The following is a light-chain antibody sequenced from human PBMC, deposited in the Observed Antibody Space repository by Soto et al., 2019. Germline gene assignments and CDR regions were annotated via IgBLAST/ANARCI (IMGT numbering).Light chain of an antibody. CDR1: QSISTW. J-gene: IGKJ1*01. Sequence: DIQMTQSPSTLSASVGDRVTITCRANQSISTWLAWYQQEPGKAPKLLIYKASHLDSGVPSRFSGSGSGTEFTLPISSLQPDDFATYYCQQYNSYSRTFGQGTKVEIQ. V-gene: IGKV1-5*03. CDR2: KAS. CDR3: QQYNSYSRT.